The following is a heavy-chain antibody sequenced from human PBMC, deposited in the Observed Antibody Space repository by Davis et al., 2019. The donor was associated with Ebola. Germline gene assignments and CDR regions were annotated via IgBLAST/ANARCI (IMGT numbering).Heavy chain of an antibody. D-gene: IGHD3-22*01. CDR2: IWYDGSNE. J-gene: IGHJ5*02. CDR1: GFTLSSYG. CDR3: ARDHYDSSAHNWFDP. V-gene: IGHV3-33*01. Sequence: PGGSLRLSCAASGFTLSSYGTHWVRPAPGKGLEWVAVIWYDGSNEDYADSVKGRFTTSRDNSKNTLYLQMNSLRAEDTAVYYCARDHYDSSAHNWFDPWGQGTLVTVSS.